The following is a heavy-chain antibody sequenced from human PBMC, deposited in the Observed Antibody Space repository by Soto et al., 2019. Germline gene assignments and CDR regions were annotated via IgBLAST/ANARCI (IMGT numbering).Heavy chain of an antibody. Sequence: QVQLVESGGGAVQPGRSLRLSCAASGFTFSSYGMHWVRQAPGKGLEWVAVISHDGINKYYAGSVKGRFTISRDNSKNTMYLQMNSLRDEDTAVYYCAKDPDDYGSGSYPFSWGQGTLVTVSS. CDR2: ISHDGINK. D-gene: IGHD3-10*01. CDR1: GFTFSSYG. CDR3: AKDPDDYGSGSYPFS. J-gene: IGHJ5*02. V-gene: IGHV3-30*18.